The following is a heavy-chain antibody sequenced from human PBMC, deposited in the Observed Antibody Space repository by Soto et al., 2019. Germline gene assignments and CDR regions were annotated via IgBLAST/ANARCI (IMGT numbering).Heavy chain of an antibody. CDR2: ISGSGGST. V-gene: IGHV3-23*01. CDR3: AKDARSSGWYVNPSEYFQH. Sequence: GGSLRLSCAASGFTFSSYAMSWVRQAPGKGLEWVSAISGSGGSTYYADSVKGRFTISRDNSKNTLYLQMNSLRAEDTAVYYCAKDARSSGWYVNPSEYFQHWGQGTLVTVSS. CDR1: GFTFSSYA. J-gene: IGHJ1*01. D-gene: IGHD6-19*01.